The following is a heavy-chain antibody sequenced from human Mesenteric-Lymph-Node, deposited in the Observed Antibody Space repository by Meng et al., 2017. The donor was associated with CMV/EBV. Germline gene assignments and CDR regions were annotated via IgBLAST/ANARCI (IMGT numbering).Heavy chain of an antibody. D-gene: IGHD2-2*01. CDR3: VRGTLPASYYGMDV. Sequence: GESLKISCAASGFTFSDYYMSWIRQAPGKGLVWVSRINTVGSSTTYADSVEGRFTISRDNAKNTLYLQMNSLRAEDTAEYYCVRGTLPASYYGMDVWGQGTTVTVSS. CDR2: INTVGSST. J-gene: IGHJ6*02. CDR1: GFTFSDYY. V-gene: IGHV3-74*01.